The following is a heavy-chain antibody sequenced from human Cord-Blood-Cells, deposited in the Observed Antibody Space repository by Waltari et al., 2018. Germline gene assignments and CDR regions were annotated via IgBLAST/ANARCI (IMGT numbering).Heavy chain of an antibody. V-gene: IGHV1-69*01. CDR2: IIPIVGTA. CDR3: AREVDLYYFDC. J-gene: IGHJ4*02. D-gene: IGHD2-2*01. Sequence: QVQLVQSGAEVKKPGSAVKVCSKAPGGTLSSYAISWVRQAPGQGLEWMGGIIPIVGTANYAQKFQGRVTITADESSRTAYMGLSSLRSEDAAVYYCAREVDLYYFDCWGQGTLVTVSS. CDR1: GGTLSSYA.